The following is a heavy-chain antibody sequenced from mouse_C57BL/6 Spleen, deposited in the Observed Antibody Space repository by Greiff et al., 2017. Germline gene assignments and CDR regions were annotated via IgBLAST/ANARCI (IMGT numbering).Heavy chain of an antibody. Sequence: QVQLQQSGAELVKPGASVKLSCKASGYTFTEYTIHWVKQRSGQGLEWIGWFYPGSGSIKYNEKFKDKATLTADKSSSTVYMELSRLTSEDSAVXFCARHEKDYYGSSYEAMDYWGQGTSVTVSS. CDR2: FYPGSGSI. CDR1: GYTFTEYT. CDR3: ARHEKDYYGSSYEAMDY. D-gene: IGHD1-1*01. V-gene: IGHV1-62-2*01. J-gene: IGHJ4*01.